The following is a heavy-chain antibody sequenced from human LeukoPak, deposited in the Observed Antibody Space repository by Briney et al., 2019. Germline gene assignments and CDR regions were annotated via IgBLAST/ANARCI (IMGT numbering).Heavy chain of an antibody. Sequence: ASVKVSCKASGYTFTSYYMHWVRQAPGQGLEWMGIINPSGGSTSYAQKLQGRVTMTTDTSTSTAYMELRSLRSDDTAVYYCARMNGGYSGYDLGALDYWGQGTLVTVSS. J-gene: IGHJ4*02. D-gene: IGHD5-12*01. CDR1: GYTFTSYY. CDR3: ARMNGGYSGYDLGALDY. V-gene: IGHV1-46*01. CDR2: INPSGGST.